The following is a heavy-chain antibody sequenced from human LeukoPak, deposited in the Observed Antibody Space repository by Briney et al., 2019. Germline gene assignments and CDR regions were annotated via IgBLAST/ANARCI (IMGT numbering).Heavy chain of an antibody. J-gene: IGHJ4*02. Sequence: GRSLRLSCAASGFTFSSCAMHWVRQAPGKGLEWVALIWYDGSNKYHADSVKGRFSISRDNSKNTLYLQMNSLRAEDTAVYYCARDLSSASLDYWGQGTLVTVSS. CDR3: ARDLSSASLDY. CDR1: GFTFSSCA. D-gene: IGHD2-15*01. V-gene: IGHV3-33*08. CDR2: IWYDGSNK.